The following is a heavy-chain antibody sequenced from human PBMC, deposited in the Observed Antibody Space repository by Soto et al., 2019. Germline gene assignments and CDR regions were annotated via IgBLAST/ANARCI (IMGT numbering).Heavy chain of an antibody. CDR1: GGTFSSYA. J-gene: IGHJ6*02. CDR2: IIPIFGTA. D-gene: IGHD1-26*01. CDR3: AREVAVGATYYYYGMDV. Sequence: QVQLVQSGAEVKKPGSSVKVSCKASGGTFSSYAISWVRQAPGQGLEWMGGIIPIFGTANYAQKFQGRVTITADESTSTADMELSSLRSEDTAVYYCAREVAVGATYYYYGMDVWGQGTTVTVSS. V-gene: IGHV1-69*12.